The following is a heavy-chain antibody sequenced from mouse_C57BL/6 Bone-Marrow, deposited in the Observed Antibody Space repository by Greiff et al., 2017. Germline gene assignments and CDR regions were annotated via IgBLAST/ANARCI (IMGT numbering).Heavy chain of an antibody. J-gene: IGHJ1*03. CDR1: GYAFTNYL. Sequence: VQLQQSGAELVRPGTSVKVSCKASGYAFTNYLIEWVKQRPGQGLEWIGVINPGSGGTNYNEKFKGKATLTADKSTSPAYMQLSSLTSEDSAVCFCARGGSTMVPYVYFDVWGTGTTVTVSS. CDR2: INPGSGGT. CDR3: ARGGSTMVPYVYFDV. V-gene: IGHV1-54*01. D-gene: IGHD2-1*01.